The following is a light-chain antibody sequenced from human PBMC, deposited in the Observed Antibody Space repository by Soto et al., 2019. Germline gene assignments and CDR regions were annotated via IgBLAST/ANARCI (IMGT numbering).Light chain of an antibody. CDR1: SSDVGGYNY. CDR3: SSYTSSSNV. V-gene: IGLV2-14*01. CDR2: DVS. Sequence: QSALTQPASVSGSPGQSITISCTGTSSDVGGYNYVSWYQQHPGKAPKLMIYDVSNRPSGVSNRLSGSKSGNTASLTISGLQAEDEADYYCSSYTSSSNVFGTGTKLTVL. J-gene: IGLJ1*01.